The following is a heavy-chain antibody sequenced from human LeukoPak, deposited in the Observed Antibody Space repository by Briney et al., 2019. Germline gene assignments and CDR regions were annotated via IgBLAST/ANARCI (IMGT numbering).Heavy chain of an antibody. CDR3: ARPSITSYYFGMDV. Sequence: GGSLRLSCAASGFTFSSHWMSWVRQAPGKGLEWVANIKQDGSEKYYVDSVKGRFTISRDNAKNSLYLQMNSLRAEDTAVYYCARPSITSYYFGMDVWGQGTTVTVSS. D-gene: IGHD6-6*01. CDR2: IKQDGSEK. CDR1: GFTFSSHW. J-gene: IGHJ6*02. V-gene: IGHV3-7*03.